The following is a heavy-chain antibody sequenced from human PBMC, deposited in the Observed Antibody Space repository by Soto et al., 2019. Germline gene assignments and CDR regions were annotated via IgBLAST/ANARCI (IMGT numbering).Heavy chain of an antibody. D-gene: IGHD6-19*01. V-gene: IGHV1-18*01. Sequence: ASVKVSCQASGYTFTSYGISWVRQAPGQGLEWMGWISAYNGNTNYAQKLQGRVTMTTDTSTSTAYMELRSLRSDDTAVYYCARVFSYSSGWYPRAFDPWGQGTLVTVSS. CDR2: ISAYNGNT. CDR1: GYTFTSYG. CDR3: ARVFSYSSGWYPRAFDP. J-gene: IGHJ5*02.